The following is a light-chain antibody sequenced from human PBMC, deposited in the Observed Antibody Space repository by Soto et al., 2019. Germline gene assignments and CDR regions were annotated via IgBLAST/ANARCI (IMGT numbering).Light chain of an antibody. CDR1: QSISSW. CDR2: DAS. J-gene: IGKJ1*01. CDR3: DQYNNEART. Sequence: IRMTPAPSTLXXXXXXVCXXXFRASQSISSWLAWYQQKPGKAPKLLIYDASSLESGVPSRFRGSGSGIYLTHTICDLELGYCDSCCSDQYNNEARTSGHGTKVDIK. V-gene: IGKV1-5*01.